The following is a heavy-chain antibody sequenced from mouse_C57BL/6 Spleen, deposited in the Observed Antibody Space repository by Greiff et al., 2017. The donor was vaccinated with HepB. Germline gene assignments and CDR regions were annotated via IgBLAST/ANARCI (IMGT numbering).Heavy chain of an antibody. D-gene: IGHD1-1*01. J-gene: IGHJ2*01. Sequence: VHVKQSGPELVKPGASVKIPCKASGYTFTDYNMDWVKQSHGKSLEWIGDINPNNGGTIYNQKFKGKATLTVDKSSSTAYMELRSLTSEDTAVYYCARQDYGSPYFDYWGQGTTLTVSS. CDR2: INPNNGGT. V-gene: IGHV1-18*01. CDR1: GYTFTDYN. CDR3: ARQDYGSPYFDY.